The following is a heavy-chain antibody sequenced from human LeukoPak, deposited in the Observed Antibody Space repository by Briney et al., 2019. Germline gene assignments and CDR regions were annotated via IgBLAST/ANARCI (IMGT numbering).Heavy chain of an antibody. Sequence: ASVKVSCKASGYTFTIYGISWVRQAPGQGLEWMGWISAYNGNTNYAQKLQGRVTMTTDTSTSTAYMELRRLRSDDTAVYYCARALVGANYYMDVWGKGTTVTVSS. V-gene: IGHV1-18*01. CDR3: ARALVGANYYMDV. J-gene: IGHJ6*03. D-gene: IGHD1-26*01. CDR2: ISAYNGNT. CDR1: GYTFTIYG.